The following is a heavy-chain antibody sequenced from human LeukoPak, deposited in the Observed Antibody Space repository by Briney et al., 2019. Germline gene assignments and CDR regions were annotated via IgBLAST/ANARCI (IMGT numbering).Heavy chain of an antibody. CDR2: ISGSGGST. CDR3: AKGSSGNYYH. V-gene: IGHV3-23*01. CDR1: GFTFSSYA. Sequence: PGGSLRLSCAASGFTFSSYAMSWVRQAPGKGLEWVSAISGSGGSTYYADSVKGRFTISRDNSKDTLYLQMNSLRAEDTATYYCAKGSSGNYYHWGQGTLVTVSS. D-gene: IGHD3-10*01. J-gene: IGHJ1*01.